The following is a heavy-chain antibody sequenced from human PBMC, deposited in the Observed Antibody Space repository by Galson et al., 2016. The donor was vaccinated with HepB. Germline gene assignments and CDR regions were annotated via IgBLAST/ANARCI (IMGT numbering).Heavy chain of an antibody. Sequence: QLQLQESGPGLVKPSETLSLTCTVSGGSISSSNYYWGWLRQPPGKGLEWIGSVYYSGRTYYNPSLKSRVTISIDTSKNQFSLKLSSVTAADTAVYYCARVADRALVAERSYYMDVWGKGTTVTVSS. D-gene: IGHD5-18*01. J-gene: IGHJ6*03. CDR3: ARVADRALVAERSYYMDV. CDR1: GGSISSSNYY. CDR2: VYYSGRT. V-gene: IGHV4-39*02.